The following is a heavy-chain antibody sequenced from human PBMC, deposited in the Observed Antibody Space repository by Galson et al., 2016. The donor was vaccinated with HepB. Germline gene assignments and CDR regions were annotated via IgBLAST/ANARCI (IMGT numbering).Heavy chain of an antibody. J-gene: IGHJ4*02. CDR3: AKVPYNSAWYAGFDD. CDR1: GFTFINYA. Sequence: SLRLSCAASGFTFINYAMTWVRQAPGKGLEWVSLLSASGATTHYADSVKGRFTVSRDISKTTLYLQMNSLRAEDTALYYCAKVPYNSAWYAGFDDWGLGTLVTVSS. D-gene: IGHD6-19*01. CDR2: LSASGATT. V-gene: IGHV3-23*01.